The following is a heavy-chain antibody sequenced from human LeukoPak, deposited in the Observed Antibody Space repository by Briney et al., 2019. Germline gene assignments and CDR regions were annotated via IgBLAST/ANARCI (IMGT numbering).Heavy chain of an antibody. V-gene: IGHV3-23*01. CDR2: ISNDGGGT. CDR1: GFIFNNYG. Sequence: GGSLRLSCAASGFIFNNYGLIWVRQAPGKGLEWVSAISNDGGGTQYADFVEGRFTISRDNSKNTLYLQMNSLRAEDTAVYYCAKDTVDYSTPGPDYCGRGTLVTVSS. D-gene: IGHD2-15*01. CDR3: AKDTVDYSTPGPDY. J-gene: IGHJ4*02.